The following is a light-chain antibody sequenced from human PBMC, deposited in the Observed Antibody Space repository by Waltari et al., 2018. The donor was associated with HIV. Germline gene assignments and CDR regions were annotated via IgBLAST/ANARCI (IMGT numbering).Light chain of an antibody. J-gene: IGKJ4*01. CDR3: QQYDRTPLT. CDR2: AAS. V-gene: IGKV1D-16*01. CDR1: QGVSSW. Sequence: DIQMTQSPPSLSASVGDTVTITCRASQGVSSWLAWYQQKPGKAPKPLIYAASSLQTGVPSRFSGSGAGTHFTLTISSLQPEDFAVYYCQQYDRTPLTFGGGTRVEIK.